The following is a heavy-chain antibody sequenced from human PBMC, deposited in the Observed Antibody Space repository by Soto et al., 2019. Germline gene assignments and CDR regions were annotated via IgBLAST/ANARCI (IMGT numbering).Heavy chain of an antibody. CDR1: GVSVSSRGYY. V-gene: IGHV4-39*02. CDR2: VAYSGST. Sequence: QLQLQESGPGLVKPSETLSLTCSVSGVSVSSRGYYWGWIRQPPGKGLEWIGSVAYSGSTYYNPSLKSRVTISEDRSTNAFSLKLDSMTAADTSVYYCARRRTNTDIRPPRGYYFDFWGLGILVTVSS. D-gene: IGHD3-10*01. J-gene: IGHJ4*02. CDR3: ARRRTNTDIRPPRGYYFDF.